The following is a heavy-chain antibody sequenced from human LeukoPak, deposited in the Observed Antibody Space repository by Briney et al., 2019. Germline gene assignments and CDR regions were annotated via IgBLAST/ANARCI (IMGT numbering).Heavy chain of an antibody. CDR3: AELVTLNF. Sequence: GGSLRLSGAASGFTFSSYAMHWVRQAPGKGLEWVSGVSASGSSRFYADSVKGRFTVSRDNSKNTLYLQMNSLRVEDTAVYYCAELVTLNFWGQGTLVTVSS. J-gene: IGHJ4*02. D-gene: IGHD2-21*02. CDR2: VSASGSSR. CDR1: GFTFSSYA. V-gene: IGHV3-23*01.